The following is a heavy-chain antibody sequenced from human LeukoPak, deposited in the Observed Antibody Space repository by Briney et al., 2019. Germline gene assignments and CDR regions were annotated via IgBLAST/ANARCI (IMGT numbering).Heavy chain of an antibody. V-gene: IGHV5-51*01. D-gene: IGHD1-20*01. J-gene: IGHJ4*02. CDR1: GYSFTSYY. CDR2: IYPGDSDT. Sequence: GESLKISCKASGYSFTSYYIGWVRQMPGKGLEWMGIIYPGDSDTRYSPSFQGQVTISADKSISTAYLQWSSLKASDTAMYYCARHVYNWNYVDYWGQRTLVTVSS. CDR3: ARHVYNWNYVDY.